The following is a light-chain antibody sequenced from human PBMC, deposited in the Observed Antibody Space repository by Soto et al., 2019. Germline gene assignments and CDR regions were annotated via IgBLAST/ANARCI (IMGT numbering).Light chain of an antibody. CDR2: GAS. J-gene: IGKJ1*01. CDR3: QQYNNWPWT. Sequence: EKVMTQSPATLSVSPGERATLSCRASQSVSSNLAWYQQKPGQAPRLLIYGASTRATGIPARFSGSGSGTEVTLTIISLQSEDFAVYYCQQYNNWPWTFGQGTKVEIK. CDR1: QSVSSN. V-gene: IGKV3D-15*01.